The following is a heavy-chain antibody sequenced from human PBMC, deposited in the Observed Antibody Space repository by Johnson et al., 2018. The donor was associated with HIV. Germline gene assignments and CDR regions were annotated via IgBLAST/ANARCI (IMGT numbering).Heavy chain of an antibody. CDR1: GFTFSRYA. Sequence: VQLVESGGGVVQPGRSLRLSCAASGFTFSRYAMHWVRPAPGKGLEWVEVISYAGSNKYYADSVKGRFTISRDNAKKSLFLQMNSLRAEDTAVYYCARDGRDLVTRGGFDVWGPGTVVTVSS. CDR2: ISYAGSNK. V-gene: IGHV3-30*04. D-gene: IGHD5-18*01. CDR3: ARDGRDLVTRGGFDV. J-gene: IGHJ3*01.